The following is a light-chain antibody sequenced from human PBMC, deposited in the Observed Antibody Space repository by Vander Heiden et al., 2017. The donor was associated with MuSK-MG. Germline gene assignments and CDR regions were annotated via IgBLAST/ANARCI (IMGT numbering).Light chain of an antibody. V-gene: IGKV1-5*03. J-gene: IGKJ1*01. CDR2: KAS. Sequence: DIQMTQSPSTLSASAGDRVTITCRASQSINSWLAWYQQTPGKAPKLLIYKASSLESGVPSRFSGSGSGTEFTLTISSLQPADFATYYCQQYSRYPWTFGQGTKVEIK. CDR3: QQYSRYPWT. CDR1: QSINSW.